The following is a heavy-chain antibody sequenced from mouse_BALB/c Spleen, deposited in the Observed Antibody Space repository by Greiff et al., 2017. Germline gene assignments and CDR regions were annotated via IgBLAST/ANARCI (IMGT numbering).Heavy chain of an antibody. V-gene: IGHV5-12-2*01. J-gene: IGHJ4*01. CDR2: ISNGGGST. D-gene: IGHD4-1*01. CDR3: ARHGRYDAMDY. CDR1: GFTFSSYT. Sequence: DVMLVESGGGLVQPGGSLKLSCAASGFTFSSYTMSWVRQTPEKRLEWVAYISNGGGSTYYPDTVKGRFTISRDNAKNTLYLQMSSLKSEDTAMYYCARHGRYDAMDYWGQGTSVTVSS.